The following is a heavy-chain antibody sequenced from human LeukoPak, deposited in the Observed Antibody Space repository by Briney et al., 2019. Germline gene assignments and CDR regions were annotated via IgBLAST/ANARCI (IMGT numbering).Heavy chain of an antibody. Sequence: GASVKVSCKTSVSTCTGYYMHWRRQAPGQGLEWMGWINCNNGDTIYAQKFEGRVIVTRDTSISTAYMELSRLTYDDTAVYYCARNGEIWGQGTLVTVSS. D-gene: IGHD3-10*01. CDR3: ARNGEI. CDR2: INCNNGDT. V-gene: IGHV1-2*02. CDR1: VSTCTGYY. J-gene: IGHJ4*02.